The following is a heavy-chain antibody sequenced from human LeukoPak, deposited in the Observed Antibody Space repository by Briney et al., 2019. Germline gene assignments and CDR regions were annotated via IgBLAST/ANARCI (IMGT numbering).Heavy chain of an antibody. CDR2: IVGSGSST. D-gene: IGHD3-9*01. CDR3: AKWGDYDILTGYYDSDY. J-gene: IGHJ4*02. V-gene: IGHV3-23*01. Sequence: PGGSLRLSCAASGFTFSNYAMSWVRQAPGKRLEWVSAIVGSGSSTYYADSVKGRFTISRDNSKNTLYLQLNRLRAEDTAVYYCAKWGDYDILTGYYDSDYWGQGTLVTVSS. CDR1: GFTFSNYA.